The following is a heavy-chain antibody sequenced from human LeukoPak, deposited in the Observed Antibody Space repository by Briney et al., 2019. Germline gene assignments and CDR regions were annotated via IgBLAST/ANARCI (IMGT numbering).Heavy chain of an antibody. Sequence: SVKVSCKASGGTFSSYAISWVRQAPGQGLEWMGGIIPIFGTANYAQKFQGRVTITTDESTSTAYMELSSLRSEDTAVYYCAATTIFGVATHFDYWGQGTLVTVSS. J-gene: IGHJ4*02. D-gene: IGHD3-3*01. CDR1: GGTFSSYA. CDR2: IIPIFGTA. V-gene: IGHV1-69*05. CDR3: AATTIFGVATHFDY.